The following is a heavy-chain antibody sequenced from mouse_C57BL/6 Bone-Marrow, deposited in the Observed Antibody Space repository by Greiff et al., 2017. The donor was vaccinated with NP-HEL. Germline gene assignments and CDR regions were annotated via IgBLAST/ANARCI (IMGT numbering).Heavy chain of an antibody. D-gene: IGHD1-1*01. CDR2: IYPRSGNT. Sequence: QVQLQQSGAELARPGASVKLSCKASGYTFTSYGISWVKQRTGQGLEWIGEIYPRSGNTYYNEKFKGKATLTADKSSSTAYMELRSLTSEDSAVYFCARPFTTVVATDAMDYWGQGTSVTVSS. V-gene: IGHV1-81*01. J-gene: IGHJ4*01. CDR3: ARPFTTVVATDAMDY. CDR1: GYTFTSYG.